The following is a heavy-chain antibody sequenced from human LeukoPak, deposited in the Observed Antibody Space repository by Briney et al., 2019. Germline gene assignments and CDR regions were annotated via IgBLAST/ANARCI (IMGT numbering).Heavy chain of an antibody. D-gene: IGHD2-15*01. CDR1: GFSFSSYS. CDR3: AAGWVCSGGSCYYYFDY. Sequence: GGSLRLSCAASGFSFSSYSINWVRQAPGKGLEWLSSICPSSTYIYYADSVKGRFTISRDNAKNSLYLQMNSLRAEDTAVYYCAAGWVCSGGSCYYYFDYWGQGTLVTVSS. V-gene: IGHV3-21*03. J-gene: IGHJ4*02. CDR2: ICPSSTYI.